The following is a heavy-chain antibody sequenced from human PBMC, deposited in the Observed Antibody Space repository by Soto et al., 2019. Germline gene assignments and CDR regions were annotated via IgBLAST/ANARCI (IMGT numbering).Heavy chain of an antibody. Sequence: ASVKVSCKASGYTFTSYDINWVRQATGQGLEWMGWMNPNSGNTGYAQKFQGRVTMTRNTSISTAYMELSSLRSEDTAVYYCARDMYSSDYFVKWFEPWGQGTLVTV. CDR3: ARDMYSSDYFVKWFEP. V-gene: IGHV1-8*01. D-gene: IGHD6-19*01. CDR1: GYTFTSYD. CDR2: MNPNSGNT. J-gene: IGHJ5*02.